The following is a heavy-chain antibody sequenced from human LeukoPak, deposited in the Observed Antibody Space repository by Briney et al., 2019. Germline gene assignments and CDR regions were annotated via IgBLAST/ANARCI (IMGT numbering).Heavy chain of an antibody. D-gene: IGHD4-23*01. Sequence: GGSLRLSCAASGFTFSDYYTSWIRQAPGKGLEWVSYISGSGGTKYYADSVKGRFTISRDNAKNSLYLQMNSLRAEDTAVYYCARDQLPDVWGQGTTVTVSS. CDR1: GFTFSDYY. V-gene: IGHV3-11*01. CDR3: ARDQLPDV. CDR2: ISGSGGTK. J-gene: IGHJ6*02.